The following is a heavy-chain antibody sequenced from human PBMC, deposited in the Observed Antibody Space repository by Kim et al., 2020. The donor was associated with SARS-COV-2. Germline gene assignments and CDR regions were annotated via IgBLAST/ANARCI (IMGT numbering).Heavy chain of an antibody. CDR2: ISARDGYA. V-gene: IGHV1-18*04. Sequence: ASVKVSCKASGYIFSTYGFSWVRPAPGQGLELLGWISARDGYAHYAQKVQGRVTMTTDTSTNTAYMELWSLRSDDTAMHYCARGAYGDDSFDYWGQGTLV. D-gene: IGHD4-17*01. CDR3: ARGAYGDDSFDY. CDR1: GYIFSTYG. J-gene: IGHJ4*02.